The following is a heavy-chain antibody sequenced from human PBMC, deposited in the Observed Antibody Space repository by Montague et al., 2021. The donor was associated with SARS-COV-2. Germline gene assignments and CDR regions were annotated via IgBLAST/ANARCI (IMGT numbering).Heavy chain of an antibody. J-gene: IGHJ6*03. V-gene: IGHV4-39*07. CDR1: GGSISSSSYY. D-gene: IGHD3-3*01. Sequence: SETLSLTCTVSGGSISSSSYYWGWIRQPPGKGLEWIGNIYYSGSTYYNPSLKSRVTISVDTSKNQFSLKLSSVTAADTAVYYCARVGGITIFGVAQQYYYYMDVWGKGTTVTVSS. CDR2: IYYSGST. CDR3: ARVGGITIFGVAQQYYYYMDV.